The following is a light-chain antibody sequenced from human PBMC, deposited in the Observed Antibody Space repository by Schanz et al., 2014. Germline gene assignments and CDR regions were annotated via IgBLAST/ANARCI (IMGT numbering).Light chain of an antibody. CDR1: SSDVGGYDF. CDR2: DVS. J-gene: IGLJ3*02. CDR3: ASYTTTTSL. Sequence: QSVLTQPASVSGSPGQSITISCTGTSSDVGGYDFVSWYQQHPDKAPKLMIYDVSNRPSGVPDRFSGSKSGNTASLTVSGLQAEDEADYYCASYTTTTSLFGGGTKLTVL. V-gene: IGLV2-14*03.